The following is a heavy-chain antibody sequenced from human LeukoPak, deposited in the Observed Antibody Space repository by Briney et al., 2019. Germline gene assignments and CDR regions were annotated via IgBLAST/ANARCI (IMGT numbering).Heavy chain of an antibody. D-gene: IGHD2-2*02. Sequence: PGGSLRLSCAASGFTFSSYAMSWVRQAPGKGPEWVGRIKSKTDGGTTDYAAPVKGRFTISRDDSKNTLYLQMNSLKTEDTAVYYCTTAGYCSSTSCYIYYYYYYMDVWGKGTTVTVSS. CDR1: GFTFSSYA. J-gene: IGHJ6*03. CDR2: IKSKTDGGTT. V-gene: IGHV3-15*01. CDR3: TTAGYCSSTSCYIYYYYYYMDV.